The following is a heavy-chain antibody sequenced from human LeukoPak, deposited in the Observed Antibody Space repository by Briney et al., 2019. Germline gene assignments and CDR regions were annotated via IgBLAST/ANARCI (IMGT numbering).Heavy chain of an antibody. CDR2: IHTDGIST. CDR1: GFTFSSYA. CDR3: ASGELDSLYYFDF. Sequence: GGSLRLSCAASGFTFSSYAMSWVRQAPGKGLVWVSRIHTDGISTTYADSVKGRFTISRDNAKNTLYLQMNSLRAEDTAVYYCASGELDSLYYFDFWGQGTLVTVSS. D-gene: IGHD1-1*01. J-gene: IGHJ4*02. V-gene: IGHV3-74*01.